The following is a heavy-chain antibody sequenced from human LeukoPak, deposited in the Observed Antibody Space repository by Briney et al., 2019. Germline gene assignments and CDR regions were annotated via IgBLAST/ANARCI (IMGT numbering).Heavy chain of an antibody. Sequence: SETLSLTCTVSGGPISSGGYYWSWIRQHPGKGLEWIGYIYYSGSTYYNPSLKSRVTISVDTSKNQFSLKLSSVTAADTAVYYCARASSIAACYFDYWGQGTLVTVSS. J-gene: IGHJ4*02. CDR3: ARASSIAACYFDY. V-gene: IGHV4-31*03. D-gene: IGHD6-6*01. CDR1: GGPISSGGYY. CDR2: IYYSGST.